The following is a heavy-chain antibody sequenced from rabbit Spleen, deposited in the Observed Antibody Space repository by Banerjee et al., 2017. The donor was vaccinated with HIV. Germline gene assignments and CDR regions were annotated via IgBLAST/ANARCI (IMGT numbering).Heavy chain of an antibody. J-gene: IGHJ6*01. CDR1: GFSFSRSYY. CDR3: ARDSGTSFSTYGMDL. Sequence: QEQLEESGGDMVKPGASLTLTCTASGFSFSRSYYICWVRQAPGKGLEWIACINIVTGKAVYATWAKGRFIMSRTSSTTVTLQMTSLTAADTATYFCARDSGTSFSTYGMDLWGQGTLVTVS. D-gene: IGHD8-1*01. V-gene: IGHV1S45*01. CDR2: INIVTGKA.